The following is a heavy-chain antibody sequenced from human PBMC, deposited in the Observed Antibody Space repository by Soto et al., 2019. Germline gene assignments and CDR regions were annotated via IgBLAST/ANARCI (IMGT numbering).Heavy chain of an antibody. V-gene: IGHV1-69*13. CDR1: GGTFSSYA. J-gene: IGHJ5*02. CDR2: IIPIFGTA. D-gene: IGHD3-10*02. CDR3: ERVYVNFWFDP. Sequence: ASVKVSCKASGGTFSSYAISWVRQAPGQGREWMGGIIPIFGTANYAQKFQGRVTITADESTSTAYMELSSLRSEDTAVYYCERVYVNFWFDPWGQGTLVTVSS.